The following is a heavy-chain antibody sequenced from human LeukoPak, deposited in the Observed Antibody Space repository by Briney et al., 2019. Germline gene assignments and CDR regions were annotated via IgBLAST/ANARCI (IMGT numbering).Heavy chain of an antibody. CDR2: INPNSGGT. D-gene: IGHD2-2*01. Sequence: ASVKVSCKASSYTFTGYYMHWVRQAPGQGLEWMGWINPNSGGTNYAQKFQGRVTMTRDTSISTAYMELSRLRSDDTAVYYCARDRSGVVVVPAAKYYYYGMDVWGQGTTVTVSS. J-gene: IGHJ6*02. V-gene: IGHV1-2*02. CDR3: ARDRSGVVVVPAAKYYYYGMDV. CDR1: SYTFTGYY.